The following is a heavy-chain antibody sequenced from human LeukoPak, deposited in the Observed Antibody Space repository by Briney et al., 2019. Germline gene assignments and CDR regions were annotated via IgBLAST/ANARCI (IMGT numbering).Heavy chain of an antibody. D-gene: IGHD3-9*01. V-gene: IGHV3-23*01. Sequence: PGGSLRLSCAASGFTFSSYAMSWVRQAPGKGLEWVSSISDTGGSTFYADSVKGRFTISRDNSKNTLYLQMNSLRAEDTAVYYCARSSRYFDWLLYYFDYWGQGTLVTVSS. CDR1: GFTFSSYA. CDR3: ARSSRYFDWLLYYFDY. CDR2: ISDTGGST. J-gene: IGHJ4*02.